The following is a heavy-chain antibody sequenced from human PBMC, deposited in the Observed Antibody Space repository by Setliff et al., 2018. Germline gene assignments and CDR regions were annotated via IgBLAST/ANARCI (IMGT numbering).Heavy chain of an antibody. Sequence: PWGSLRLSCAASGFTFSDYYMSWICQAPGKGLEWVSYITNSGGTIYYADSVKGRFTISRDNAKNSLFLQMNSLRAEDTALYYCAKFVGYTYGYDYWGRGTLVTVSS. CDR1: GFTFSDYY. J-gene: IGHJ4*02. V-gene: IGHV3-11*04. CDR3: AKFVGYTYGYDY. CDR2: ITNSGGTI. D-gene: IGHD5-18*01.